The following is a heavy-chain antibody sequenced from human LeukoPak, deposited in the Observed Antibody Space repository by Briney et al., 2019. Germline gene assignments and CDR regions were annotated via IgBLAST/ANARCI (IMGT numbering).Heavy chain of an antibody. CDR2: INHSGST. V-gene: IGHV4-34*01. J-gene: IGHJ4*02. Sequence: SETLSLTCAVYGGSFSGYYWSWIRQPPGKGGEWIGEINHSGSTNYNPSLKSRVTISVDTSKIQFSLKLSSVTAAYTAVYYCAREVLISLGTFDYWGQGTLVTVSS. D-gene: IGHD3-16*01. CDR3: AREVLISLGTFDY. CDR1: GGSFSGYY.